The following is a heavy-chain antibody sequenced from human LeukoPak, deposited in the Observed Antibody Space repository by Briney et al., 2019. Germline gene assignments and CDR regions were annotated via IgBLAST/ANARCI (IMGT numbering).Heavy chain of an antibody. V-gene: IGHV1-69*10. CDR1: GGTFISYA. CDR2: IIPIFGIA. D-gene: IGHD3-22*01. J-gene: IGHJ4*02. Sequence: ASVNVSFKASGGTFISYAISWVRQAPGQGGEGMGRIIPIFGIANYAQKFQGRVTITADKSTSTAYMELSSLRSEDTAVYYCARDRYDSSGYYCEFDYWGQGTLVTVSS. CDR3: ARDRYDSSGYYCEFDY.